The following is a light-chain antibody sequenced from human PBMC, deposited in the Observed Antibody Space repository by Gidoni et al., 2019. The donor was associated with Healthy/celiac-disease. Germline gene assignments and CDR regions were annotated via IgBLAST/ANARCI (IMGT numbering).Light chain of an antibody. J-gene: IGLJ2*01. Sequence: QSVLTQPPSASGTPGQRVTISCSGSSSNIGSNTVNWYQQLPGTAPNLLIYSNNPRPSGVPDRFSGSKSGTSASLAISGLQSEDEADYYCAAWDDSLNVSVVFGGGTKLTVL. CDR1: SSNIGSNT. V-gene: IGLV1-44*01. CDR2: SNN. CDR3: AAWDDSLNVSVV.